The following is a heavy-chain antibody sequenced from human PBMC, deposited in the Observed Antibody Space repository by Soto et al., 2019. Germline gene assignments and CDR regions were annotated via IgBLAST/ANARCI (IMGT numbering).Heavy chain of an antibody. D-gene: IGHD6-19*01. V-gene: IGHV3-30*18. J-gene: IGHJ2*01. Sequence: QVQLVESGGGVVQPGRSLRLSCVASGFTFSNYALHWVRQAPGKGLEWVAIISYDGSNKYYADSVKGRFTISRDNSNNTLYLHMNSLRAEDTAVYYCAKDGGCGWFIQWHLDLWGRGTLVTVSS. CDR3: AKDGGCGWFIQWHLDL. CDR2: ISYDGSNK. CDR1: GFTFSNYA.